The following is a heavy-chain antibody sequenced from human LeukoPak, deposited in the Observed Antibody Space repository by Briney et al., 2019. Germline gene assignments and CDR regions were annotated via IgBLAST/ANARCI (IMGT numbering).Heavy chain of an antibody. D-gene: IGHD3-3*01. CDR3: AAVITGFWSGSSSVGIFFDP. Sequence: ASVKVSCKASGYTFTGHYMHWVRQAPGQGLEWMGWINPNSGGTNYAQKFQGRVTMTRDTSISTAYMELSSLRSEDTAVYYCAAVITGFWSGSSSVGIFFDPWGQGTLVTVSS. CDR1: GYTFTGHY. V-gene: IGHV1-2*02. J-gene: IGHJ5*02. CDR2: INPNSGGT.